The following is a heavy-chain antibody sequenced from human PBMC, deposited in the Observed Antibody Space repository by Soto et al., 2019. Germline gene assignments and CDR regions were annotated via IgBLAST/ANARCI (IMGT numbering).Heavy chain of an antibody. V-gene: IGHV1-18*01. CDR1: GYSFSFKG. Sequence: ASVKACSKAPGYSFSFKGINWVRQAHGQGLEWMGWINPSDGNRNFAQKFEDRVTMTTATSTNTVFLELRSLKSDDTAIYYCARADQYQLQRGYYFDYWGQGTLVTVSS. J-gene: IGHJ4*02. CDR2: INPSDGNR. CDR3: ARADQYQLQRGYYFDY. D-gene: IGHD2-2*01.